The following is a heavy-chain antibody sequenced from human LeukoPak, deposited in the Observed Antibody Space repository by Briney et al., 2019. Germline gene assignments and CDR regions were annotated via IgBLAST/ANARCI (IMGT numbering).Heavy chain of an antibody. CDR1: GFTFSSYG. D-gene: IGHD1-26*01. V-gene: IGHV3-33*01. Sequence: PGGSLRLSCAASGFTFSSYGMHWVRQAPGKGLEWVAVIWYDGSNKYYADSVKGRFTISRDNSKNTLYLQMNSLRAEDTAVYYCARLAREGSPQTNWFDPWGQGTLVTVSS. CDR3: ARLAREGSPQTNWFDP. CDR2: IWYDGSNK. J-gene: IGHJ5*02.